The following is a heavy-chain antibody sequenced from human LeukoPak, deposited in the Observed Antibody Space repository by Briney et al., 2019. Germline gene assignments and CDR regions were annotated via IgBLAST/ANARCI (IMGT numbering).Heavy chain of an antibody. V-gene: IGHV4-4*07. CDR2: IHNSANI. D-gene: IGHD6-13*01. CDR1: GDSIRNYY. J-gene: IGHJ4*02. Sequence: SETLSPTCTVPGDSIRNYYWDWIRQPAGKGLEWIGRIHNSANINYNPSLNSRVTMSVDTSKNQFSLNLRSVTAEDTAVYYCATLYISSGDYWGQGTLVTVSS. CDR3: ATLYISSGDY.